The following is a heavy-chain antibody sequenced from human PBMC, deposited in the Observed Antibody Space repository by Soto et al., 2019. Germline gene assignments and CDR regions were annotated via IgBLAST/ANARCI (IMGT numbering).Heavy chain of an antibody. J-gene: IGHJ6*03. CDR2: INHNGST. Sequence: PSETLSLTCAVYGGSFSGYYWSWIRQPPGKGLEWIGEINHNGSTNYNPSLKSRVTISVDTSKNQFSLKLSSVTAADTAVYYCARAPAILLFGELYRYYYYMVVWGKGTMVTVFS. CDR3: ARAPAILLFGELYRYYYYMVV. D-gene: IGHD3-10*01. CDR1: GGSFSGYY. V-gene: IGHV4-34*01.